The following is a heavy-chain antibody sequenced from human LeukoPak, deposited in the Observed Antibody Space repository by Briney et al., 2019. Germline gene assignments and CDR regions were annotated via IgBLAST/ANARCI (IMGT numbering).Heavy chain of an antibody. J-gene: IGHJ3*02. D-gene: IGHD3-10*01. Sequence: SGTLSLTCAVSGGSISSNNGWSGGRQPTGKGVEGIGEIYHSGSTDYNASLESRVTISGDKSKNQFSLKLSSVTAADTAVYYCARGFYGSGSYSSPGFHAFDIWGQGTMVTVSS. CDR1: GGSISSNNG. CDR3: ARGFYGSGSYSSPGFHAFDI. CDR2: IYHSGST. V-gene: IGHV4-4*02.